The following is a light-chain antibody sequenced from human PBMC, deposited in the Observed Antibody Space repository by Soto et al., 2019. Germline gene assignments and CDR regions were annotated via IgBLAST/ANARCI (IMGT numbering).Light chain of an antibody. CDR2: AAS. CDR3: QQYYSYPPT. CDR1: QGISSY. V-gene: IGKV1-8*01. J-gene: IGKJ1*01. Sequence: AIRMTQSPSSFSASTGDRVTITCRASQGISSYLAWYQQKPGKAPKLLIYAASTLQSGVPSRFSGSGSGTDLTLTISRLQSEYFATNYCQQYYSYPPTFGQGTKVEIK.